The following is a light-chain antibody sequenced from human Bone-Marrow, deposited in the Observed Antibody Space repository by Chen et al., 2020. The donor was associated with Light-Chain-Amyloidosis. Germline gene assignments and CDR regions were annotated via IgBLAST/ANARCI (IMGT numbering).Light chain of an antibody. CDR1: DLPTKY. CDR3: QSADSSGTYEVI. Sequence: YELTQPPSVSVSPGQTARITCSGDDLPTKYAYWYQQKPGQAPVLVIHRDTERPSGISERFSGSSSGTTATLTISGVQAEDETDYHCQSADSSGTYEVIFGGGTKLTVL. CDR2: RDT. J-gene: IGLJ2*01. V-gene: IGLV3-25*03.